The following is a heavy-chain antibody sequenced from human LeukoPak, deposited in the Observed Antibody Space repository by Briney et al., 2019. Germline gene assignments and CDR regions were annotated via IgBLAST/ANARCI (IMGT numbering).Heavy chain of an antibody. CDR2: ISGSGGST. CDR3: ASSDPYCSGGSCYCHAFDI. CDR1: GFTFSSYA. Sequence: PGGSLRLSCAASGFTFSSYAMSWVRQAPGKGLEWVSAISGSGGSTYYADSVKGRFTISRDNSKNTLYLQMNSLRAEDTAVYYCASSDPYCSGGSCYCHAFDIWGQGTMVTVSS. J-gene: IGHJ3*02. D-gene: IGHD2-15*01. V-gene: IGHV3-23*01.